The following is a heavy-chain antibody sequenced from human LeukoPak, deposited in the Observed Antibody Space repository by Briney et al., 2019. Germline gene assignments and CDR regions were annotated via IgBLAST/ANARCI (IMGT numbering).Heavy chain of an antibody. Sequence: GGSLRLSCAASGFTFSNYGMHWVRQAPGKGLEWVAVISYDGSNKYYAESVKGRFTIFRDNSKNTLYLQMNSLRAEDTAVFYCAKVSGFKITFGGVIDWGEGTPVTVSS. D-gene: IGHD3-16*02. CDR1: GFTFSNYG. J-gene: IGHJ4*02. CDR2: ISYDGSNK. V-gene: IGHV3-30*18. CDR3: AKVSGFKITFGGVID.